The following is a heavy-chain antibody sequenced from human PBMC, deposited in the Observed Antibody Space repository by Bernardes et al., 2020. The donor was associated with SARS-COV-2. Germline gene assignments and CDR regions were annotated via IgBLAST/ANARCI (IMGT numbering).Heavy chain of an antibody. CDR3: ATELIVVGGLGMDV. J-gene: IGHJ6*02. Sequence: GGSLRLSCAASGYTFSRFWMHWVRQVPGKGLVWVSRIDNYGSTIDYADSVTGRFAISRDNSKKTLDLQMNSLRPEDTAIYYCATELIVVGGLGMDVWGQGTTVSVS. D-gene: IGHD2-15*01. CDR2: IDNYGSTI. V-gene: IGHV3-74*01. CDR1: GYTFSRFW.